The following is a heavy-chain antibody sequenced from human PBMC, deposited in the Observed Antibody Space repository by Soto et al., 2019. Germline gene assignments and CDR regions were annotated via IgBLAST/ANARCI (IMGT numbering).Heavy chain of an antibody. CDR1: GFTFSNYA. CDR3: ARPHLYCTGGTCYFAAYFQY. Sequence: EVQLLESGGGLVQPGGSLRLSCTASGFTFSNYAMSWLRQAPGKGLEWVSAVSHDGDSTYYADSVKGRFTISRDNSKNTLYLQVNSLRADDTAVYYCARPHLYCTGGTCYFAAYFQYWGQGTLVTVSS. CDR2: VSHDGDST. V-gene: IGHV3-23*01. D-gene: IGHD2-15*01. J-gene: IGHJ1*01.